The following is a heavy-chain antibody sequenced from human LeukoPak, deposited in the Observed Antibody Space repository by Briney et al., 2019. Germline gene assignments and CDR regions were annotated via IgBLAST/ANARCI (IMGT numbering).Heavy chain of an antibody. CDR3: ARDLYRIVVVPHYFDY. D-gene: IGHD3-22*01. Sequence: PGGSLRLSCAASGFTFSSYSMNWVRQAPGKGLEWVSGINWNGGSTGYADSVKGRFTISRDNAKNSLYLQMNSLRAEDTAAYYCARDLYRIVVVPHYFDYWGQGTLVTVSS. V-gene: IGHV3-20*04. CDR2: INWNGGST. J-gene: IGHJ4*02. CDR1: GFTFSSYS.